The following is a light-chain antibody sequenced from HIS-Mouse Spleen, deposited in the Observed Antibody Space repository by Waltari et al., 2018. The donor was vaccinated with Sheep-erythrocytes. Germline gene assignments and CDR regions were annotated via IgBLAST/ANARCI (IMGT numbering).Light chain of an antibody. CDR1: SSNTGNNP. CDR3: CSYAGSYNHV. CDR2: YDD. V-gene: IGLV1-36*01. J-gene: IGLJ1*01. Sequence: QSVLTQPPSVSEPPRQRFTISCSGSSSNTGNNPVNWYQQLPGKAPKLLIYYDDLLPSGVSDRFSGSKSGTSASLAISGLQSEDEADYYCCSYAGSYNHVFATGTKVTVL.